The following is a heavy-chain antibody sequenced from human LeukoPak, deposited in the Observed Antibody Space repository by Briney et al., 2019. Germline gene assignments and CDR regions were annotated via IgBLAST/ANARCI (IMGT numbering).Heavy chain of an antibody. CDR1: GFTVSSAY. Sequence: GGSLRLSCAASGFTVSSAYMTWVRQASGKGLEWVSVIYIGGSTYYADSVKGRFTISRDNSRNTLYLQVNSLRTEDTAVYYCARGGYGSSTYYNNFDFWGQGTLVTVS. V-gene: IGHV3-53*01. J-gene: IGHJ4*02. D-gene: IGHD3-10*01. CDR2: IYIGGST. CDR3: ARGGYGSSTYYNNFDF.